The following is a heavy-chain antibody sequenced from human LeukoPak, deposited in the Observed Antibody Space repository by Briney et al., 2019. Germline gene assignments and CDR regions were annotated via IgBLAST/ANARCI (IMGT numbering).Heavy chain of an antibody. D-gene: IGHD6-6*01. J-gene: IGHJ4*02. CDR1: GFTFSSYG. V-gene: IGHV3-30*19. CDR3: ARDSYEQLVQEVVFDY. Sequence: PGGSLRLPCAASGFTFSSYGMHWVRQAPGKGLEWVAVISYDGSNKYYADSVKGRFTISRDNSKNTLYLQMNSLRAEDTAVYYCARDSYEQLVQEVVFDYWGQGTLVTVSS. CDR2: ISYDGSNK.